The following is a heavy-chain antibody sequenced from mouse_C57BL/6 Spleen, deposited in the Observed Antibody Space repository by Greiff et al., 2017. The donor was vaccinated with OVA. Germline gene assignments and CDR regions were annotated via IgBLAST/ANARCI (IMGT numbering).Heavy chain of an antibody. J-gene: IGHJ3*01. V-gene: IGHV1-15*01. D-gene: IGHD4-1*01. CDR2: IDPETGGT. CDR3: TRRDWDGGFAY. CDR1: GYTFTDYE. Sequence: VQLQQSGAELVRPGASVTLSCKASGYTFTDYEMHWVKQTPVHGLEWIGAIDPETGGTAYNQKFKGKAILTADKSSSTAYMELRSLTSEDSAVYYCTRRDWDGGFAYWGQGTLVTVSA.